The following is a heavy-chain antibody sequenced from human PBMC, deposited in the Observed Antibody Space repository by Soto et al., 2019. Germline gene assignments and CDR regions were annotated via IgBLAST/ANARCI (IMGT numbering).Heavy chain of an antibody. D-gene: IGHD1-1*01. V-gene: IGHV3-73*02. CDR3: IGSFRWKLDY. CDR1: GFTFSGSA. J-gene: IGHJ4*02. CDR2: IRSKANSYAT. Sequence: VQLVESGGGLVQPGGSLKLSCAASGFTFSGSAMHWVRQASGKGLEWVGRIRSKANSYATAYAASVKGRFTISRDDSKNTAYLQMNSLKTEDTAVYYCIGSFRWKLDYWGQGTLVTVSS.